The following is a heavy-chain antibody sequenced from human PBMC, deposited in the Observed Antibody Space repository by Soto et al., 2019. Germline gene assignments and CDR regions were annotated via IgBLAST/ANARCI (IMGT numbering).Heavy chain of an antibody. Sequence: QVQLVQSGAEVKKPGSSVKVSCKASGGSFSSYAISWVRQAPVQGLEWMGGIIPIFGTATYAQKFQGRVTIIADKSTSTAYMELSSLRSEDTAVYYCARAGPVAGNHAFDIWSQGTLVTVSS. CDR3: ARAGPVAGNHAFDI. CDR1: GGSFSSYA. V-gene: IGHV1-69*06. CDR2: IIPIFGTA. D-gene: IGHD6-19*01. J-gene: IGHJ3*02.